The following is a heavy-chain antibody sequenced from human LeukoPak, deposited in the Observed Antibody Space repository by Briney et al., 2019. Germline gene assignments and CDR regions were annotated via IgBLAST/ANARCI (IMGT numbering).Heavy chain of an antibody. V-gene: IGHV3-9*01. D-gene: IGHD2-15*01. CDR1: GFTFDDYA. Sequence: GGSLRLSCAASGFTFDDYAMHWVRQAPGKGLEWVSGISWNSGSIGYADSVKGRFTISRDNAKNSLYLQMNSLRAEDTALYYYAKDRGVGYCSGGSCYYFTHWGQGTLVTVSS. CDR3: AKDRGVGYCSGGSCYYFTH. CDR2: ISWNSGSI. J-gene: IGHJ4*02.